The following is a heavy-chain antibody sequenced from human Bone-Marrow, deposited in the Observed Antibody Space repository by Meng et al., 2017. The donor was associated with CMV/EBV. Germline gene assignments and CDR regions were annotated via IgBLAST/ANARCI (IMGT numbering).Heavy chain of an antibody. CDR1: GDASTNLD. V-gene: IGHV1-46*01. D-gene: IGHD2/OR15-2a*01. Sequence: ASVKVSCKASGDASTNLDINWVRQAPGQGLEWMGVYSPSDDRTTNAQKFQGRVTMTRDTSTSTVFMELASLKSEDMGVYYCAGLSNPGDYWGQGTLVTVSS. J-gene: IGHJ4*02. CDR3: AGLSNPGDY. CDR2: YSPSDDRT.